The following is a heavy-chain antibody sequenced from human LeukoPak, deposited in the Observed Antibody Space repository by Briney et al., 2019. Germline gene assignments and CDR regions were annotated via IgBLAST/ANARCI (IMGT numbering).Heavy chain of an antibody. J-gene: IGHJ6*02. Sequence: GGSLRLSCAASGFSVDYNYMTWVRQAPGRGVEGVASIDDTGTHYAASVKGRFDISRDISKNTVSLHLNNVRADDTGLYFCARESGSLTKVTYYGLDIWGPGTTVAVTS. D-gene: IGHD3-3*01. CDR2: IDDTGT. CDR3: ARESGSLTKVTYYGLDI. CDR1: GFSVDYNY. V-gene: IGHV3-66*01.